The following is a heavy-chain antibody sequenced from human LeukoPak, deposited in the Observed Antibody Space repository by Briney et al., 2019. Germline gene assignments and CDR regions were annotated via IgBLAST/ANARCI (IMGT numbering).Heavy chain of an antibody. V-gene: IGHV3-66*01. Sequence: PGGSLRLSCAASGFTVSSNYMSWVRQAPGKGLEWVSVIYSGGRTHYADSVKGRFTISRDNSKNTLYLQMNSLRGGDAAVYYCAREVTMVRGAINWGRGTLVTVPS. CDR3: AREVTMVRGAIN. J-gene: IGHJ4*02. D-gene: IGHD3-10*01. CDR1: GFTVSSNY. CDR2: IYSGGRT.